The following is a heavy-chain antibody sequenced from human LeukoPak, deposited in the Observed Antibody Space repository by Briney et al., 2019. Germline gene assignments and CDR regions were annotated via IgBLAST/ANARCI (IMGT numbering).Heavy chain of an antibody. V-gene: IGHV4-30-4*01. CDR2: IYYSGSP. CDR1: GGSFSDYY. CDR3: ARQGLTGYIYFDY. J-gene: IGHJ4*02. D-gene: IGHD3-9*01. Sequence: SETLSLTCAVYGGSFSDYYWSWIRQPPGKGLEWIGYIYYSGSPYYNPSLKSRITISVDTSKNQFSLKMSSVTAADTAVYYCARQGLTGYIYFDYWGQGTLVTVSS.